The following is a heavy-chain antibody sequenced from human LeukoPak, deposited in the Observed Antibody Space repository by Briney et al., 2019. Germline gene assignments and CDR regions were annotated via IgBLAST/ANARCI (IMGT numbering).Heavy chain of an antibody. V-gene: IGHV3-53*01. J-gene: IGHJ4*02. CDR2: IYVGGST. CDR3: ARDHRNAGVFDY. Sequence: PGGSLRLSCAASGFTVSSNYMSWVRQAPGKGLEWLSVIYVGGSTFYADSVKGRFTIPRDNSKNTLYLQMNSLRADDTAVYYCARDHRNAGVFDYWGQGTLVTVSS. D-gene: IGHD2-2*01. CDR1: GFTVSSNY.